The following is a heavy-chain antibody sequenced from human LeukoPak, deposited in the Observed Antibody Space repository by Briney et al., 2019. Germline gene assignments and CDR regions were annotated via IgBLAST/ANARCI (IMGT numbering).Heavy chain of an antibody. CDR2: ISDIGIGT. V-gene: IGHV3-23*01. J-gene: IGHJ3*02. CDR1: GLPLNSFW. Sequence: GGSLRLSCVISGLPLNSFWMHWVRQAPGKGLELVSSISDIGIGTYYADSVKGRFTIFRDNSKNILYLQMNSLRAEDTAIYYCAKRGGGTMFAFDIWGQGTMVTVSS. CDR3: AKRGGGTMFAFDI. D-gene: IGHD3-10*02.